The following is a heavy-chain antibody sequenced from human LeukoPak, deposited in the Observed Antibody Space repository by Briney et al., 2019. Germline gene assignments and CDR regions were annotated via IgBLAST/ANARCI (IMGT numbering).Heavy chain of an antibody. CDR2: ISSNGGST. Sequence: PGGSLRLSCAASGFTFSSYAMHWVHQAPGKGLEYVSAISSNGGSTYYANSVKGRFTISRDNSKNTLYLQMGSLRAEDMAVYYCARGVFQLPNSYYFDYWGQGTLVTVSS. CDR1: GFTFSSYA. V-gene: IGHV3-64*01. CDR3: ARGVFQLPNSYYFDY. D-gene: IGHD2-2*01. J-gene: IGHJ4*02.